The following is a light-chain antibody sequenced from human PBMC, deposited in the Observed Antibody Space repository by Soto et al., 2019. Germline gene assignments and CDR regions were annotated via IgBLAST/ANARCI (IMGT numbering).Light chain of an antibody. Sequence: DIQLTQSPSFLSASDRDTVTITCRASQALSNYLAWYQQKPGKAPDLLIYSASTLQSGVPSRFSGSGSETEFSLTIRAVQPEDFATYYCQQLSRYPLTFGGGAKVAIK. CDR3: QQLSRYPLT. J-gene: IGKJ4*01. CDR1: QALSNY. CDR2: SAS. V-gene: IGKV1-9*01.